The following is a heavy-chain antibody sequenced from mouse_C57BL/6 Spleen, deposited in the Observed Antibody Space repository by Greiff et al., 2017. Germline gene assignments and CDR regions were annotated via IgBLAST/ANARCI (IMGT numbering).Heavy chain of an antibody. V-gene: IGHV1-80*01. Sequence: QVQLQQSGAELVKPGASVKISCKASGYAFSSYWMNWVKQRPGKGLEWIGQIYPGDGDTNYNGKFKGKATLTADKSSSTAYMQLSSLTSEDSAVYFCARSTTVVAWYFDYWGQGTTLTVSS. D-gene: IGHD1-1*01. CDR1: GYAFSSYW. CDR3: ARSTTVVAWYFDY. CDR2: IYPGDGDT. J-gene: IGHJ2*01.